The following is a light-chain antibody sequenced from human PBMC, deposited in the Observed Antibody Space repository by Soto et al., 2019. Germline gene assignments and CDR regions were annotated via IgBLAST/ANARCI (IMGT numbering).Light chain of an antibody. CDR2: DGF. Sequence: DIQMTQSPSTLSASVGDRVTITCRASQSINNWLAWYQQKPGKAPKLLIYDGFSLESGVPLRFSGSGFGKEFTLTISSLQPDDSATYYCQQYKRYSLTFGGGTKVEIK. CDR3: QQYKRYSLT. J-gene: IGKJ4*01. V-gene: IGKV1-5*01. CDR1: QSINNW.